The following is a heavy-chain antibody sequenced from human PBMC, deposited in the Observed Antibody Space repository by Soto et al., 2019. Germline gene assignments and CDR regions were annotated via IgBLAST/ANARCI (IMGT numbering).Heavy chain of an antibody. CDR2: LYWDDDK. J-gene: IGHJ5*02. CDR1: GFSLSTSGVG. D-gene: IGHD6-13*01. CDR3: AFRQEYRGSWVSGWFDP. V-gene: IGHV2-5*02. Sequence: QITLKESGPTVVKPTQTLTLTCTFSGFSLSTSGVGVGWIRQPPGKALEWLALLYWDDDKRCSPALKTRLTINKDTPRNQVVLTMTNMDPVDTATYYCAFRQEYRGSWVSGWFDPWGQGTLVTVSS.